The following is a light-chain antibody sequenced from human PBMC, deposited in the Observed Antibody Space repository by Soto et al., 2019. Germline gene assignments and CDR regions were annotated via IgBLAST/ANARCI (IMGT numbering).Light chain of an antibody. V-gene: IGKV1-33*01. CDR1: HDIANY. CDR3: QQYDNLPLT. J-gene: IGKJ3*01. Sequence: DIQMTQSPSSLSASVGDRVTITCQASHDIANYLNWYQQKPGKAPKLLIYDASNLETGVPSRFSGSGSGTDFILTINILQPEDIATYYCQQYDNLPLTFGPGTKVDIK. CDR2: DAS.